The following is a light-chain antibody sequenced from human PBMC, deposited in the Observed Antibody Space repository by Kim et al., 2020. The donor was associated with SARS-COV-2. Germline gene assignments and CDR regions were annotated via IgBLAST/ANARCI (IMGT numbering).Light chain of an antibody. J-gene: IGKJ5*01. CDR2: DVS. V-gene: IGKV1-33*01. CDR3: QQNDDFPIT. CDR1: QVIRKF. Sequence: ASVGYRVTITCQATQVIRKFLNWYQQRPGKAPQLLIYDVSNLQTGVPSRFSGSGYGTEFTLTISSLQPEDFATYYCQQNDDFPITFGQGTRLEIK.